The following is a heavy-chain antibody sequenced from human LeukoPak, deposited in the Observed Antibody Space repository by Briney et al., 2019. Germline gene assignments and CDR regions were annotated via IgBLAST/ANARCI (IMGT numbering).Heavy chain of an antibody. D-gene: IGHD2-15*01. J-gene: IGHJ5*02. Sequence: GASVKVSCKASGYTFTSYDINWVRQATGQGLEWMGWMNPNSGNTGYAQKFQGRVTMTRNTSISTAYMELSSLRSEDTAVYYCARHPVVVAAPPRPHRPRSGWFDPWGQGTLVTVSS. CDR3: ARHPVVVAAPPRPHRPRSGWFDP. CDR2: MNPNSGNT. CDR1: GYTFTSYD. V-gene: IGHV1-8*01.